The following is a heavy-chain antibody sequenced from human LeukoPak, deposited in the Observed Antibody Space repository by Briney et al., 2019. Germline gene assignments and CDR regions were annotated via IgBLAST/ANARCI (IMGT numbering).Heavy chain of an antibody. CDR3: ARESYDSRAYYWAANYYFGVDV. CDR1: GGSFSGYY. D-gene: IGHD3-22*01. J-gene: IGHJ6*02. Sequence: SETLSLTCAVYGGSFSGYYWSWIRQPPGKGLEWIGEINHSGSTNYTPSLKSRVTISVDTSKNKFSLKMSSLTAAGTAVYYCARESYDSRAYYWAANYYFGVDVWGQGTTVTVSS. V-gene: IGHV4-34*01. CDR2: INHSGST.